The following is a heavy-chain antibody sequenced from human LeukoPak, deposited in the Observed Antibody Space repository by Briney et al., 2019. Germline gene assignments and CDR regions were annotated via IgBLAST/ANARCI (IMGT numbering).Heavy chain of an antibody. Sequence: SETLSLTCAVYGGSISNYYWSWIRQPPGKGLEWIGFIYYSGSTNYNPSLKSRVTISVDTSKNQFSLKLSSVTAADTAVYYCARGSGYSYGSPPTDYWGQGTLVTVSS. CDR1: GGSISNYY. D-gene: IGHD5-18*01. V-gene: IGHV4-59*12. CDR3: ARGSGYSYGSPPTDY. CDR2: IYYSGST. J-gene: IGHJ4*02.